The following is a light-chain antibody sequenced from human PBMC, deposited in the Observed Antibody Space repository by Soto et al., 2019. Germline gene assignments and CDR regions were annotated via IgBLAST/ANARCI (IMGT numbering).Light chain of an antibody. CDR3: QQYNSYPWT. Sequence: DIQMTQSPSTLSASVGDRVTITCRASQSSSRWLAWYQQKSGKAPKFLIYDASSLESGVPSRFSGSGSGTEFTLTISTLQPDDFATYYCQQYNSYPWTFGQGTKVDI. CDR1: QSSSRW. J-gene: IGKJ1*01. V-gene: IGKV1-5*01. CDR2: DAS.